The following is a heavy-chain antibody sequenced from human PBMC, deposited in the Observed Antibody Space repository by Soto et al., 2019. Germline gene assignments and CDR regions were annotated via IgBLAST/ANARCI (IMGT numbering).Heavy chain of an antibody. CDR2: ITSAGRT. CDR1: GFTFSNYS. J-gene: IGHJ4*01. CDR3: AIESIADRKTFDFDS. D-gene: IGHD2-21*01. Sequence: PGRSLILSWVASGFTFSNYSMSWVRQPPGKGMEWVSAITSAGRTYYADSVKGRFTISRDNSKNTLYLQMNSLRAEDTAVNYCAIESIADRKTFDFDSWGHVSLVTGFS. V-gene: IGHV3-23*01.